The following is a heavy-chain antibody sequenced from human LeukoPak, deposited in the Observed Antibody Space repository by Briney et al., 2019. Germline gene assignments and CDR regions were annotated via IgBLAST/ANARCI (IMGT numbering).Heavy chain of an antibody. Sequence: GRSLRLSCAASGFTFSSYAMHWVRQAPGKGLEWVAVISYDGSNKYYADSVKGRFTISRDNSKNTLYLQMNSLRAEDTAVYYCARDSSGYYYPPKYYFDYWGQGTLVTVSS. CDR2: ISYDGSNK. CDR1: GFTFSSYA. J-gene: IGHJ4*02. CDR3: ARDSSGYYYPPKYYFDY. V-gene: IGHV3-30-3*01. D-gene: IGHD3-22*01.